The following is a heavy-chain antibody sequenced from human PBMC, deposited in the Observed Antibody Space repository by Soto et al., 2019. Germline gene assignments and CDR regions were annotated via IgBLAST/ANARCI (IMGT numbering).Heavy chain of an antibody. CDR1: GFTFSSYS. D-gene: IGHD3-9*01. CDR3: ARTHSPYYDILTGYSSFDY. J-gene: IGHJ4*02. CDR2: ISSSSSTI. V-gene: IGHV3-48*02. Sequence: GGSLRLSCAASGFTFSSYSMNWVRQAPGKGLEWVSYISSSSSTIYYADSVKGRFTISRDNAKNSLYLQMNSLRDEDTAVYYCARTHSPYYDILTGYSSFDYWGQGTLVTVSS.